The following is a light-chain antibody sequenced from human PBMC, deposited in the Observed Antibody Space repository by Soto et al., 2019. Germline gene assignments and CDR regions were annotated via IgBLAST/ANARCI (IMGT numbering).Light chain of an antibody. CDR3: QQYVGLPIT. Sequence: ENVFTQSPCTLSLSPGERATLSCRTSESVTSTYLAWYQQKPGQAPRLLIYGASSRATGIPDRFSGSGSGTDFTLTISRVAPEDFAVYYCQQYVGLPITFGQGTRLEIK. J-gene: IGKJ5*01. CDR2: GAS. V-gene: IGKV3-20*01. CDR1: ESVTSTY.